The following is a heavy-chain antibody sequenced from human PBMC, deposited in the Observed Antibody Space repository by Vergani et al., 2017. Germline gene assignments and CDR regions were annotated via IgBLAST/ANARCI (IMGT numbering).Heavy chain of an antibody. Sequence: QVQLVQSGAEVKKPGSSVKVSCKASGGTFSSYAISWVRQAPGQGLEWMGGIIPILVTANYGQKFQGKVTITADESTSTAYMELSSLRSEDTAVYYCASSFPSFNIVVVPAAPFDYWGQGTLVTVSS. J-gene: IGHJ4*02. CDR1: GGTFSSYA. CDR2: IIPILVTA. D-gene: IGHD2-2*01. V-gene: IGHV1-69*01. CDR3: ASSFPSFNIVVVPAAPFDY.